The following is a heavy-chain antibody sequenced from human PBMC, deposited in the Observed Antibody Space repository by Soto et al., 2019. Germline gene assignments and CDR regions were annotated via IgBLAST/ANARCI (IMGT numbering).Heavy chain of an antibody. V-gene: IGHV1-2*02. Sequence: GASVKVSCKASGYPFTDYYIHWVRQAPGQGLDWLGWINPNSGATDYAQNFQGRVTITRDTSIRTAYLEVTSLTSDDTAIYYCARDLGTLGNFGNNYGLDVWGQGTTVTVSS. CDR3: ARDLGTLGNFGNNYGLDV. D-gene: IGHD1-7*01. CDR2: INPNSGAT. CDR1: GYPFTDYY. J-gene: IGHJ6*02.